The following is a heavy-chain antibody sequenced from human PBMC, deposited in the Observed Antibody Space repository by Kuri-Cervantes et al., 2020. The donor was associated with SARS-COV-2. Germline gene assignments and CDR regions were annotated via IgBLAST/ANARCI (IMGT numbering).Heavy chain of an antibody. CDR3: ARDCSSTSCSGEQNMDV. J-gene: IGHJ6*03. Sequence: GSLRLSCAVSGSSISSGYYWGWIRQPPGKGLEWIGSIYHSGSTYYNPSLKSRVTISVDTSKNQFSLKLSSVTAADTAVYYCARDCSSTSCSGEQNMDVWGKGTTVTVSS. D-gene: IGHD2-2*01. CDR2: IYHSGST. CDR1: GSSISSGYY. V-gene: IGHV4-38-2*02.